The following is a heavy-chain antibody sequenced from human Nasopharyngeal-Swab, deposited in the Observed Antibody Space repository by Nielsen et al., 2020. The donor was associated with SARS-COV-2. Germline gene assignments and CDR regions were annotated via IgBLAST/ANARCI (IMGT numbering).Heavy chain of an antibody. CDR2: ISGSGGST. V-gene: IGHV3-23*01. CDR3: AKDRNDYIWGSYRLTFDY. Sequence: VRQAPGKGLEWVSAISGSGGSTYYADSVKGRFTISRDNSKNTLYLQMNSLRAEDTAVYYCAKDRNDYIWGSYRLTFDYWGQGTLVTVCS. J-gene: IGHJ4*02. D-gene: IGHD3-16*02.